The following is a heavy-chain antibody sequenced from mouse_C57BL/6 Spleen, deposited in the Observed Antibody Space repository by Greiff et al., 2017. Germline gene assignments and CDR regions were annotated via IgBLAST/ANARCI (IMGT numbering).Heavy chain of an antibody. Sequence: QVQLQQPGAELVMPGASVKLSCKASGYTFTSYWMHWVKQRPGQGLEWIGEIDPSDSYTNYNQKFKGKSTLTVDKSSSTAYMQLSSLTSEDSAVYYGARWKDSSPWVAYWGQGTLVTVSA. CDR3: ARWKDSSPWVAY. CDR1: GYTFTSYW. CDR2: IDPSDSYT. D-gene: IGHD1-1*01. J-gene: IGHJ3*01. V-gene: IGHV1-69*01.